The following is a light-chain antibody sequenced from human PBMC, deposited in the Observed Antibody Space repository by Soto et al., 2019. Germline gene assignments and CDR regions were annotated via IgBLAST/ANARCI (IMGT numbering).Light chain of an antibody. CDR3: QQYNYWPRT. CDR2: GAS. J-gene: IGKJ1*01. CDR1: QSINNN. V-gene: IGKV3-15*01. Sequence: DIVMTQSPATLSVSPGERATLSCRASQSINNNLAWYQQRPGQAPRLLMYGASTRATGIPARFSGSGSRTDFTLAISSLQSEDFAVYYCQQYNYWPRTFGQGTKVEIK.